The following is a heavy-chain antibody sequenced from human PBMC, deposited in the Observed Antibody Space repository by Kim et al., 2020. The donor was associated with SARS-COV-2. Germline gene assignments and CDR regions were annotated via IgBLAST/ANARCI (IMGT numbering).Heavy chain of an antibody. J-gene: IGHJ6*02. Sequence: GESLKISCKGSGYSFTSYWIGWVRQMPGKGLEWMGIIYPGDSDTRYSPSFQGQVTISADKSISTAYLQWSSLKASDTDMYYCARLGGKDSNCSGGSCYYYGMDVWGQGTTVTVSS. CDR2: IYPGDSDT. CDR1: GYSFTSYW. CDR3: ARLGGKDSNCSGGSCYYYGMDV. D-gene: IGHD2-15*01. V-gene: IGHV5-51*01.